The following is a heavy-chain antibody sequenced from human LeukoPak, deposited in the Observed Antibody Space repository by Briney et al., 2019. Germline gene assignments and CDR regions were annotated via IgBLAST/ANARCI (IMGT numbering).Heavy chain of an antibody. CDR2: INPNNGGT. CDR1: GYTFTGYY. J-gene: IGHJ4*02. CDR3: ARVVSAANDY. Sequence: ASVKVSCKASGYTFTGYYMYWVRQAPGQGLEWMGFINPNNGGTNFAQKFQGRVTVTRDTSLSTAYMELSRLTADDTAVYYCARVVSAANDYWSQGTLVTVSS. D-gene: IGHD2-21*02. V-gene: IGHV1-2*02.